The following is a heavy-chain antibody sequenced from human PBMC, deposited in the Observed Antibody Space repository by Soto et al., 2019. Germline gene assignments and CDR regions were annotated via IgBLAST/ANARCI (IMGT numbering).Heavy chain of an antibody. CDR1: GYSFTKYW. D-gene: IGHD2-2*02. J-gene: IGHJ4*02. CDR2: IYPGDSDT. Sequence: GESRKISCSGSGYSFTKYWIGWVRQMPGKGLEWMGIIYPGDSDTRYSPSFQGQVTISADKSISTAYLQWSSLRASDTAMYYCARRGYTEHVDYWPPGTLVIVSP. V-gene: IGHV5-51*01. CDR3: ARRGYTEHVDY.